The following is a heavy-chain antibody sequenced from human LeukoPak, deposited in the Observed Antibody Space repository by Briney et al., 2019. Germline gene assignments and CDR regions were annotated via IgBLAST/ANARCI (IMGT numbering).Heavy chain of an antibody. V-gene: IGHV1-69*13. Sequence: SVKVPCKASGGTFSSYAISWVRQAPGQGLEWMGGIIPIFVIANSTQKFQGGVSITADESTSTAYMELSSLRSEDTAVYYCARGVTMVRGVISNNYYYYYGMDVWGKGTTVTVSS. J-gene: IGHJ6*04. CDR3: ARGVTMVRGVISNNYYYYYGMDV. CDR2: IIPIFVIA. CDR1: GGTFSSYA. D-gene: IGHD3-10*01.